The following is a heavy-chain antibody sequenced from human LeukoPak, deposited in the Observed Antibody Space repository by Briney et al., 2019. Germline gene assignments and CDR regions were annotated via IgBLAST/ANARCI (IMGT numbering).Heavy chain of an antibody. CDR3: TRAYVVGARGIDY. J-gene: IGHJ4*02. Sequence: GGSLRLSCAASGFTFSSYSMNWFRQAPGKGLEWVGFIRSKAYGGTTEYAASVKGRFTISRVDSKSIAYLQMNSLKTEDTAVYYCTRAYVVGARGIDYWGQGTLVAVSS. CDR1: GFTFSSYS. D-gene: IGHD1-26*01. CDR2: IRSKAYGGTT. V-gene: IGHV3-49*03.